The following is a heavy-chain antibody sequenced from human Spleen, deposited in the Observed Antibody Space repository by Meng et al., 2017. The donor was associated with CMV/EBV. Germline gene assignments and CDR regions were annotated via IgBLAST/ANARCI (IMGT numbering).Heavy chain of an antibody. CDR2: ISSSGSTI. D-gene: IGHD6-6*01. J-gene: IGHJ6*02. CDR1: GFTFSDYY. CDR3: ARRREWTSTAGRPYYYYAMDV. Sequence: GESLKISCAASGFTFSDYYMSWIRQAPGKGLEWVSYISSSGSTIHYADSARGRFSISRDNASISLYLQMTSLRAEDTAVYFCARRREWTSTAGRPYYYYAMDVWGQGTTVTVSS. V-gene: IGHV3-11*04.